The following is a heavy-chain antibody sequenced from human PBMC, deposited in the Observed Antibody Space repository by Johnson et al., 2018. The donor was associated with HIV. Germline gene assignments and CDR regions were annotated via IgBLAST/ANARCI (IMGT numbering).Heavy chain of an antibody. V-gene: IGHV3-7*01. D-gene: IGHD5-18*01. CDR2: IKQDGSEK. CDR1: GFTFSSYW. Sequence: VQLVESGGGLVQPGVSLRLSCAASGFTFSSYWMSWVRQAPGKVLEWVANIKQDGSEKYYVDSVKGRFTISRDNAKNSLYLQMNSLRAEDTAVYYCARENVDTAMADAFDIWGQGTMVTVSS. CDR3: ARENVDTAMADAFDI. J-gene: IGHJ3*02.